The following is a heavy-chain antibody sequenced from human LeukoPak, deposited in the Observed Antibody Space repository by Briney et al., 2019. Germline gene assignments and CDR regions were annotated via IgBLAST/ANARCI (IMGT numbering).Heavy chain of an antibody. CDR1: GFTFDDYA. D-gene: IGHD6-13*01. CDR2: ISWNSGSI. Sequence: PGGSLRLSCAASGFTFDDYAMHWVRQAPGKGLEWVSGISWNSGSIGYADAVKGRFTISRDNSDNTLYLQMNNLRADDTAVYYCAKDEYSTSPVFYFDSWGQGTLVTVSS. V-gene: IGHV3-9*01. CDR3: AKDEYSTSPVFYFDS. J-gene: IGHJ4*02.